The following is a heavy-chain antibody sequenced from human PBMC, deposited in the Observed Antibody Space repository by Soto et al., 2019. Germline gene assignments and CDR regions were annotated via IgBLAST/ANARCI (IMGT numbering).Heavy chain of an antibody. D-gene: IGHD2-15*01. CDR3: AKGPLGYCSGGSCYSSDY. CDR1: GFTFSSYA. Sequence: GGSLRLSCAASGFTFSSYAMSWVRQAPGKGLEWVSAISGSGGSTYYADSVKGRFTISRDNSKNTLYLQMNSLRAEDTAVYYCAKGPLGYCSGGSCYSSDYWGQGTLVTVSS. V-gene: IGHV3-23*01. J-gene: IGHJ4*02. CDR2: ISGSGGST.